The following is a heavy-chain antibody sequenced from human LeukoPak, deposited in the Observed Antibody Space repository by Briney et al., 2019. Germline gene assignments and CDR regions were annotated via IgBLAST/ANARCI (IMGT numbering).Heavy chain of an antibody. Sequence: SETLSLTCTVSSGSISSSSYYWGWIRQPPGMGLEWSGSMYYSGSTYYNPCLKSRVTISVDTSKSQFSLKLSSETAADTAVYYCARGMRSPRGGFDYWDQGTLVTVSS. V-gene: IGHV4-39*07. J-gene: IGHJ4*02. CDR3: ARGMRSPRGGFDY. D-gene: IGHD3-10*01. CDR2: MYYSGST. CDR1: SGSISSSSYY.